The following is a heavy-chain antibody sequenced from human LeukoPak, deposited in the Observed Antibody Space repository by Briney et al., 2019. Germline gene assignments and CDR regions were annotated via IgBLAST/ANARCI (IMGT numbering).Heavy chain of an antibody. CDR2: ISYTGST. J-gene: IGHJ4*02. CDR1: GDSISSHY. Sequence: PSETLSLTCFVSGDSISSHYWSWLRQPPGKGLEWIGYISYTGSTNYNPSLKSRVTISVDTSTNQPSLRLSSVTAADTAVYYCARDEGHSGSYSFFFHYWGQGTLVTVSS. D-gene: IGHD1-26*01. CDR3: ARDEGHSGSYSFFFHY. V-gene: IGHV4-59*11.